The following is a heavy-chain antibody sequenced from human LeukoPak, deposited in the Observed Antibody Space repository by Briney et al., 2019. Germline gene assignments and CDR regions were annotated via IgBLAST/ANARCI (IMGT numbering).Heavy chain of an antibody. CDR3: AKAPSEAAGPRGYYFDY. V-gene: IGHV3-53*01. Sequence: PGGSLRLSCAASGFTVSSNYMSWVRQAPGKGLEWVSVIYSGGSTYYADSVKGRFTISRDNSKNTLYLQMNSLRAEDTAVYYCAKAPSEAAGPRGYYFDYWGQGTLVTVSS. CDR1: GFTVSSNY. CDR2: IYSGGST. J-gene: IGHJ4*02. D-gene: IGHD6-13*01.